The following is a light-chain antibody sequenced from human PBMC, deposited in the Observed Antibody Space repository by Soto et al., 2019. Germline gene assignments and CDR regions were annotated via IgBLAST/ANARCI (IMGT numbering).Light chain of an antibody. CDR3: QQRSNWPRALT. Sequence: ETVMTQSPATLSVSPGERASVSCRASQSISSNLAWYQQKPGQAPRLLIYGASTRATGIPARFTGSGSGTEFTLTISSLQSEDFAVYYCQQRSNWPRALTFGGGTKVDIK. CDR2: GAS. J-gene: IGKJ4*01. CDR1: QSISSN. V-gene: IGKV3-15*01.